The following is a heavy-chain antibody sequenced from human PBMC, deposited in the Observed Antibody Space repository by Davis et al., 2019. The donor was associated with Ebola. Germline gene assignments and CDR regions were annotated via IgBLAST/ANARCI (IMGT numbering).Heavy chain of an antibody. Sequence: ASVKVSCKASGYTFTSYYMHWVRQAPGQGLEWMGIINPSGGSTSYAQKFQGRVTMTRNTSISTAYMELSSLRSEDTAVYYCAGGRSSSWFKWGQGTLVTVSS. CDR1: GYTFTSYY. J-gene: IGHJ4*02. CDR3: AGGRSSSWFK. CDR2: INPSGGST. V-gene: IGHV1-46*01. D-gene: IGHD6-13*01.